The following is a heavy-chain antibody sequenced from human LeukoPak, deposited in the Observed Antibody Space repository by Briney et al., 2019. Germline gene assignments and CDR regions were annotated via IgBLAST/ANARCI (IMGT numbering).Heavy chain of an antibody. CDR2: IYHSGST. Sequence: SGTLSLTCAVSGGSISSSNWWSWVRQPPGKGLEWIGEIYHSGSTNYNPSLKSRVTISVDTSKNQFSLKLSSVTAADTAVYYCARDYYGSGSYGWFDPWGQGTVVTVSS. V-gene: IGHV4-4*02. CDR3: ARDYYGSGSYGWFDP. CDR1: GGSISSSNW. J-gene: IGHJ5*02. D-gene: IGHD3-10*01.